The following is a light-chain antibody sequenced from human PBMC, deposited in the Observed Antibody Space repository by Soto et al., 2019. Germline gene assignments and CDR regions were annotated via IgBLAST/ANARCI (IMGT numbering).Light chain of an antibody. CDR3: QQYESYPYS. CDR2: DAS. V-gene: IGKV1-5*01. J-gene: IGKJ2*01. Sequence: DIQMTQSPSSLSASVGDRVTITCRAGQSISTYLNWYQQKPGKAPNLLIYDASSLDSGVPSRFSGSGYGTEFTLTVSSLQPGDFATYSCQQYESYPYSFGQGTKVDIK. CDR1: QSISTY.